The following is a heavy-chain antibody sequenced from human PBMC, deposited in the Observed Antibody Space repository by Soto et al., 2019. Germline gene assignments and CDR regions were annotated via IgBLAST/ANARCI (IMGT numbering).Heavy chain of an antibody. CDR2: IYWDDEK. V-gene: IGHV2-5*02. Sequence: GSGPTLVNPTQPLTLTCTFSGFSLHTSGVGVGWIRQPPGKALEWLALIYWDDEKRYSPSLRSRLTITKDTSKNQVVLALTNVDPVDTATYFCAHMSKDDRDRSIYGLDVWGPGATVTVSS. J-gene: IGHJ6*02. CDR1: GFSLHTSGVG. CDR3: AHMSKDDRDRSIYGLDV. D-gene: IGHD2-21*02.